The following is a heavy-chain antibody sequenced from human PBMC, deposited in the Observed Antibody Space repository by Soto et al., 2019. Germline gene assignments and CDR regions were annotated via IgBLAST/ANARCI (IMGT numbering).Heavy chain of an antibody. J-gene: IGHJ4*01. CDR1: GYSFTTYW. V-gene: IGHV5-51*01. CDR2: IYPGDSDT. CDR3: ASQSTSAPKDY. Sequence: PGESLKISCKGSGYSFTTYWIAWVRQMPGKGLEWVGIIYPGDSDTRYSPSFEGHVTISVDKSISTAFLQWNSLKASDNAIYYCASQSTSAPKDYWGQGTLVTVSS. D-gene: IGHD3-10*01.